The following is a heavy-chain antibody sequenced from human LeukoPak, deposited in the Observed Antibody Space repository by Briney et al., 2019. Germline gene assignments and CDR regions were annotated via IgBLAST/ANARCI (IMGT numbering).Heavy chain of an antibody. CDR2: LSTSGSP. J-gene: IGHJ4*02. D-gene: IGHD3-10*01. Sequence: SETLSLTCTVSGGSISSDNHYWIWIRQPAGKGLEWIGRLSTSGSPYYSPSLKGRVTMSVDTSKNQFSLRLTSVTAADTAMYYCARVKRRESGELFIDYWGQGTLVIVSS. CDR3: ARVKRRESGELFIDY. V-gene: IGHV4-61*02. CDR1: GGSISSDNHY.